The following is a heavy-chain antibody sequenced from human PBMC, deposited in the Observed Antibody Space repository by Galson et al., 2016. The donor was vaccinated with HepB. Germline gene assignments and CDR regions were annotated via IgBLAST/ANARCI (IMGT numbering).Heavy chain of an antibody. J-gene: IGHJ4*02. CDR2: IHPDGSRV. CDR3: ARVLGRAQWDY. CDR1: GFTFSSYA. D-gene: IGHD6-19*01. V-gene: IGHV3-7*02. Sequence: SLRLSCAASGFTFSSYAMSWVRQAPGKGLELVGHIHPDGSRVDYVDSLKGRFTISRDNAKKSPYLQMNSPSSEDTALYSCARVLGRAQWDYWGQGALVTVSS.